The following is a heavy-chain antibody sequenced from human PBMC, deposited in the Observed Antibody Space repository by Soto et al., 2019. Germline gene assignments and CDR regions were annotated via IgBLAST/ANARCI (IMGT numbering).Heavy chain of an antibody. V-gene: IGHV4-31*03. CDR1: GGSISSGGYY. CDR2: IYYSGST. J-gene: IGHJ5*02. D-gene: IGHD3-9*01. Sequence: PSETLSLTCTVPGGSISSGGYYWSWIRQHPGKGLEWIGYIYYSGSTYYNPSLKSRVTISVDTSKNQFSLKLSSVTAADTAVYYSAREPHGRLVRHFDPWGQGTLVTVSS. CDR3: AREPHGRLVRHFDP.